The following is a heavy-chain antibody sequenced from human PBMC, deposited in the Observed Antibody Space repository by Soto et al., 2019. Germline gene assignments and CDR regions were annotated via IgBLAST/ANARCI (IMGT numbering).Heavy chain of an antibody. D-gene: IGHD2-2*01. J-gene: IGHJ6*02. V-gene: IGHV4-31*03. CDR3: ARGPPGYCSSTSCYDYYYYAMDV. CDR2: IYYSGST. Sequence: PSETLSLTCTVSGGSISSGSYYWSWIRQHPGKGLEWIGYIYYSGSTHYNPSLTSRVTISVDTPENHLSLKLSSVTAADTAVYYCARGPPGYCSSTSCYDYYYYAMDVWGQGTTVTVS. CDR1: GGSISSGSYY.